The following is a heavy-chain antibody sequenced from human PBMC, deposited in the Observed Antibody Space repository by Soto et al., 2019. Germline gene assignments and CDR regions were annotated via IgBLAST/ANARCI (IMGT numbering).Heavy chain of an antibody. CDR1: GGSVSSANYY. V-gene: IGHV4-61*01. CDR2: IYYSGST. D-gene: IGHD6-19*01. Sequence: SETLSLTCTVSGGSVSSANYYWGRIRQPPGKGLEWIGYIYYSGSTNYNPSLKSRVTISVDTSKNQFSLKLSSVTAADTAVYYCARQQWLVLNAFDIWGQGTMVTVSS. J-gene: IGHJ3*02. CDR3: ARQQWLVLNAFDI.